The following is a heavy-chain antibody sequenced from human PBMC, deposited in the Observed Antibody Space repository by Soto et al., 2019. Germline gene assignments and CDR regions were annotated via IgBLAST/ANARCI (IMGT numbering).Heavy chain of an antibody. Sequence: QVQLQESGPGLVKPSETLSLTCTVYGGSISSYYWSWIRQPPGKGLEWIGYIYYSGSTNYNPSLKSRVTISVDTSKNQFSLKLSSVTAADTAVYYCARHGSGRWFGYWGQGTLVTVSS. J-gene: IGHJ4*02. V-gene: IGHV4-59*08. D-gene: IGHD3-10*01. CDR1: GGSISSYY. CDR2: IYYSGST. CDR3: ARHGSGRWFGY.